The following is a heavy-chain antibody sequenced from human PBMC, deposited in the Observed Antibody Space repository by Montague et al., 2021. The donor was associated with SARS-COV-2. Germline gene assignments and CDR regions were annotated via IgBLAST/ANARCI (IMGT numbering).Heavy chain of an antibody. CDR1: GFTFSNYP. J-gene: IGHJ4*02. Sequence: SLRLSCAASGFTFSNYPMHWVRQAPGRGLEWVAVISYDARNTFHADSVKGRFTISRDNSRDTLYLQMHSLRPEDTAVYYCVRDWIRGIPDYFDYWGQGTLVTVSS. D-gene: IGHD2-2*03. CDR3: VRDWIRGIPDYFDY. CDR2: ISYDARNT. V-gene: IGHV3-30*04.